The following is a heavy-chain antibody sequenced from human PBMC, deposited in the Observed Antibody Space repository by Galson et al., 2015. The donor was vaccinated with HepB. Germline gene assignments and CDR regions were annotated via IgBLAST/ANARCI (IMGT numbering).Heavy chain of an antibody. Sequence: SVKVSCKASGYTFTTYGLSWVRQAPGQGPEWIGWIRGHNGYTNCAQSLQDRVTMTTDTSTSTAYMELRSLRSDDTAVYYCARVGPHYYDNNGYFYFDYWGQGTLVTVSS. J-gene: IGHJ4*02. D-gene: IGHD3-22*01. CDR2: IRGHNGYT. CDR1: GYTFTTYG. CDR3: ARVGPHYYDNNGYFYFDY. V-gene: IGHV1-18*01.